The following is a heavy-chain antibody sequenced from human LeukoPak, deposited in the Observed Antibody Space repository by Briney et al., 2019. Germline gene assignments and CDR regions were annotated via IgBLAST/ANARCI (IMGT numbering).Heavy chain of an antibody. D-gene: IGHD3-3*01. V-gene: IGHV3-30*02. J-gene: IGHJ5*02. CDR2: IRYDGSNK. CDR3: AKGETVFWSGYAGPLANNWFDP. Sequence: PGRSLRLSCAASGFTFSSYGMHWVRQAPGKGLEWVAFIRYDGSNKYYADSVKGRFTISRDNSKNTLYLQMNSLRAEDTAAYYCAKGETVFWSGYAGPLANNWFDPWGQGTLVTVSS. CDR1: GFTFSSYG.